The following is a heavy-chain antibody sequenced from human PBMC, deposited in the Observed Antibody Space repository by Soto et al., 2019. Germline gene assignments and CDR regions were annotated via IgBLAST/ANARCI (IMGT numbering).Heavy chain of an antibody. J-gene: IGHJ6*02. CDR2: ISAYNGDT. CDR1: GYIFTNNG. D-gene: IGHD2-8*01. CDR3: ARDQAYGMDV. V-gene: IGHV1-18*01. Sequence: QVQLVQSGAEVKKPGASMKVSCKASGYIFTNNGITWVRQAPGQGLEWMGWISAYNGDTNYAQKLQGRVTMTTDTSTSTAYMELRSLRSDDTAVCYCARDQAYGMDVWGQGTTVTVSS.